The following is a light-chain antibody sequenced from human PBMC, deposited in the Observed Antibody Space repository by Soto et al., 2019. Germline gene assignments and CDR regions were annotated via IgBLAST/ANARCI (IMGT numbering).Light chain of an antibody. CDR3: QQYNNYPWT. Sequence: DIQMTQSPSTLSGSVGDRVTITCRASRTISSWLAWYQQKPGKAPKLLIYKASTLKSGVPSRFSGSGSGTEFTLTITSLQPDDFATYYCQQYNNYPWTFGQGTKVDNK. V-gene: IGKV1-5*03. CDR2: KAS. J-gene: IGKJ1*01. CDR1: RTISSW.